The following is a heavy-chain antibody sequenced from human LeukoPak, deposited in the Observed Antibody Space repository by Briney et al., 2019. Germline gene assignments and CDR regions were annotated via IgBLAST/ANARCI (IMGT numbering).Heavy chain of an antibody. V-gene: IGHV1-69*05. J-gene: IGHJ6*03. CDR2: IIPIFGTA. Sequence: SVKVSCKASGGTFSSYAISWLRQAPGQGLEWMGGIIPIFGTANYPQKFQGRVTITTDESTSKAYMELSSLRSEDTAVYYCATSTYYYDSSGYYYYYYMDVWGKGTTVTVSS. CDR3: ATSTYYYDSSGYYYYYYMDV. CDR1: GGTFSSYA. D-gene: IGHD3-22*01.